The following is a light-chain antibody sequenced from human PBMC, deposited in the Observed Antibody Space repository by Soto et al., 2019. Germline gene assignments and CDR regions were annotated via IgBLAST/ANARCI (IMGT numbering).Light chain of an antibody. CDR2: GES. V-gene: IGKV3-15*01. CDR3: QQYNNWGT. Sequence: EIVMTQSPATLSVSPGERATLYCRASQSVSSNLAWYQQKPGQAPRLLIYGESTRATGIPARFSGSGSGTEFTLTISSLQSEDFAVYYCQQYNNWGTFGQGTKVDI. J-gene: IGKJ1*01. CDR1: QSVSSN.